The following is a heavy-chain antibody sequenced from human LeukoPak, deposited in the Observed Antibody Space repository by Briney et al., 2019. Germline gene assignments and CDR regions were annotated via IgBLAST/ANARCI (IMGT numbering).Heavy chain of an antibody. J-gene: IGHJ4*02. Sequence: PGGSLRLSCAASGFTFSSYGMSWVRQAPGKGLEWVSAISGSGGSTYYADSAKGRFTISRDNSKNTLYLQMGSLRAEDMAVYYCARFYDSSGYNLWGQGTLVTVSS. CDR1: GFTFSSYG. V-gene: IGHV3-23*01. CDR3: ARFYDSSGYNL. CDR2: ISGSGGST. D-gene: IGHD3-22*01.